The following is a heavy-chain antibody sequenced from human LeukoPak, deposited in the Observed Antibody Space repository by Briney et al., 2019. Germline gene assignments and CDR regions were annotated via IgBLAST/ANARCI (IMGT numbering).Heavy chain of an antibody. J-gene: IGHJ3*02. CDR1: GGSISSYY. CDR2: IYYSGST. D-gene: IGHD2-15*01. Sequence: SETLSPTCTVSGGSISSYYWSWIRQPPGKGLEWIGYIYYSGSTNYNPSLKSRVTISVDTSKNQFSLKLSSVTAADTAVYYCARDCSGGSCPAIDAFDIWGQGTMVTVSS. CDR3: ARDCSGGSCPAIDAFDI. V-gene: IGHV4-59*01.